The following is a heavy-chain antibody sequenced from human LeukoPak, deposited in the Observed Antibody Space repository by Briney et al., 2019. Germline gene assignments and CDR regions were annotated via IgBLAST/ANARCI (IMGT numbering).Heavy chain of an antibody. CDR1: GGSISSSSYY. V-gene: IGHV4-39*07. Sequence: SETLSLTCTVSGGSISSSSYYWGWIRQPPGKGLEGIGTIYYSGSTYYNPSLKSRVTISVDTSKNQFSLKLSSVTAADTAVYYCARARRGDSSGYFDYWGQGTLVTVSS. CDR3: ARARRGDSSGYFDY. CDR2: IYYSGST. J-gene: IGHJ4*02. D-gene: IGHD6-19*01.